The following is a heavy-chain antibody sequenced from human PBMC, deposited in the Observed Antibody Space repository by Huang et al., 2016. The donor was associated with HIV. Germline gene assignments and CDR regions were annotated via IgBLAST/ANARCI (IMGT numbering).Heavy chain of an antibody. J-gene: IGHJ4*02. V-gene: IGHV4-4*07. Sequence: QVQLQESGPGLMKPSETLSLTCTVSGGSINSYYWSWLRPSAGKGLEWIGRIYTNGTTIYNPSLRGRVTLSVDTSKNYFSLKVKSVTAADTAIYYCARDGARRLFDYWGQGAPVTVSS. CDR3: ARDGARRLFDY. D-gene: IGHD1-1*01. CDR1: GGSINSYY. CDR2: IYTNGTT.